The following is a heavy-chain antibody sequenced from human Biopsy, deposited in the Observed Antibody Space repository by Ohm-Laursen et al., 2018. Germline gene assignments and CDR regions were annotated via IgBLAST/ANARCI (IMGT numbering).Heavy chain of an antibody. D-gene: IGHD6-19*01. CDR2: IYDEGSTA. CDR1: GDSVSSGSFY. V-gene: IGHV4-61*01. J-gene: IGHJ4*02. CDR3: ARGMRSSGWPYFDS. Sequence: PSQTLSLTCAVSGDSVSSGSFYWTWIRQPPGQGLEYIGYIYDEGSTANYNPSLESRVTMSVGMPKNQFSLKLSSVTAADTAIYYCARGMRSSGWPYFDSWGQGTLVTVSS.